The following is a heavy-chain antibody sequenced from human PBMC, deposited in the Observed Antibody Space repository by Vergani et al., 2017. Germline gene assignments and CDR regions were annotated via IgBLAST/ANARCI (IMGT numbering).Heavy chain of an antibody. CDR1: GGSISSGGYY. D-gene: IGHD6-19*01. CDR3: ERAWIAVAGWGGTYDFDY. V-gene: IGHV4-31*01. CDR2: IYYSGST. J-gene: IGHJ4*02. Sequence: QVQLQESGPGLVKPSQTLSLTCTVSGGSISSGGYYWSWIRQHPGKGLEWIGYIYYSGSTYYNPSLKSLVTISVDTSKNQFSLKLSSVTAADTAVYYCERAWIAVAGWGGTYDFDYWGQGTRVTVSS.